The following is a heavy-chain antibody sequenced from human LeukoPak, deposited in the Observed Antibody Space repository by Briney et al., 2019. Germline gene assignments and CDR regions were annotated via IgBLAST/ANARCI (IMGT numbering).Heavy chain of an antibody. V-gene: IGHV4-59*01. CDR1: GGSISSYY. D-gene: IGHD3-10*01. J-gene: IGHJ5*02. Sequence: KPSETLSLTCTVSGGSISSYYWSWIRQPPGKGLEWIGYIYYSGSTNYNPSLKSRVTISVDTSKNQFSLKLSSVTAEDTAVYYCAREAARDRFGGLRLDWFDPWGQGTLVTVSS. CDR3: AREAARDRFGGLRLDWFDP. CDR2: IYYSGST.